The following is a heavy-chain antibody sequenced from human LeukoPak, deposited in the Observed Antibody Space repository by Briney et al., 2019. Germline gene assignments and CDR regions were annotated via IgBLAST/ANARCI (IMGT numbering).Heavy chain of an antibody. Sequence: PSQTLSLTCTVSGGSISSGSYYWSWIRQPPGKGLEWIGYIYYSGSTNYNPSLKSRVTISVDTSKNQFSLKLSSVTAADTAVYYCARGIVGAPNAYFFDYWGQGTLVTVPS. CDR1: GGSISSGSYY. D-gene: IGHD1-26*01. V-gene: IGHV4-61*01. CDR2: IYYSGST. CDR3: ARGIVGAPNAYFFDY. J-gene: IGHJ4*02.